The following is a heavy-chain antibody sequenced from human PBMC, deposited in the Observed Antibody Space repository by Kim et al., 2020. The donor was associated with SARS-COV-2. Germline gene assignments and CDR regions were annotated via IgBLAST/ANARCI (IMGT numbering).Heavy chain of an antibody. Sequence: SETLSLTCAVYGGSFSGYYWSWIRQPPGKGLEWIGEINHSGSTNYNPSLKSRVTISVDTSKNQFSLKLSSVTAADTAVYYCARGRGSPKRGYNWFDPWGQGTLVTVSS. CDR3: ARGRGSPKRGYNWFDP. V-gene: IGHV4-34*01. D-gene: IGHD3-10*01. J-gene: IGHJ5*02. CDR2: INHSGST. CDR1: GGSFSGYY.